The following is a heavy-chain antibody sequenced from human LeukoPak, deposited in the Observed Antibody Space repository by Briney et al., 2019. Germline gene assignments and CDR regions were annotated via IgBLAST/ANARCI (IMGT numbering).Heavy chain of an antibody. D-gene: IGHD6-19*01. CDR2: IRNSGSTI. CDR3: AGLITVAGDIDY. J-gene: IGHJ4*02. Sequence: GGSLRLSCAASGFTFSNYEMNWVRQSPGRGLEWISYIRNSGSTIYYSDSVKGRFTISRDNAKNSLYLQMNSLRAEDTAVYYCAGLITVAGDIDYWGQGTLVTVSS. CDR1: GFTFSNYE. V-gene: IGHV3-48*03.